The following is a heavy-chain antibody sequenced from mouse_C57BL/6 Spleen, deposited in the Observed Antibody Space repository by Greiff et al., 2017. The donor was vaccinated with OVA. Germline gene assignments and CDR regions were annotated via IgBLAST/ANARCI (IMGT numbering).Heavy chain of an antibody. J-gene: IGHJ4*01. CDR2: FYPGSGSI. V-gene: IGHV1-62-2*01. Sequence: VKLQESGAELVKPGASVKLSCKASGYTFTEYTIHWVKQRSGQGLEWIGWFYPGSGSIKYNEKFKDKATLTADKSSSTVYMELSRLTSEDSAVYFCARHEEGHPDYYDPNYYAMDYWGQGTSVTVSS. D-gene: IGHD2-4*01. CDR3: ARHEEGHPDYYDPNYYAMDY. CDR1: GYTFTEYT.